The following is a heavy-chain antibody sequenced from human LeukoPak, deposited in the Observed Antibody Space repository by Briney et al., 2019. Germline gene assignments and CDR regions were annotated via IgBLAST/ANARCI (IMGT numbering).Heavy chain of an antibody. Sequence: GGSLRLSCAASGFTFSGYAMSWVRQAPGKGLEWVSAISGSGVGTYLADSVKGRLTISRDNSKNTLYLQMNSLRAEDTAVYYCARATVTTTGWFDPWGQGTLVTVSS. CDR3: ARATVTTTGWFDP. CDR1: GFTFSGYA. J-gene: IGHJ5*02. D-gene: IGHD4-11*01. V-gene: IGHV3-23*01. CDR2: ISGSGVGT.